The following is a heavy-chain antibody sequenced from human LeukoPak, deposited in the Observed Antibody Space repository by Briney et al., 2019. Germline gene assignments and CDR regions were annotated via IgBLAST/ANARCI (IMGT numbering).Heavy chain of an antibody. CDR1: GRSQSIDY. Sequence: PSETLSLTCTVSGRSQSIDYWGCVRQPPGEAREWVGYIYYTGITHYNPSLETRVTISVETYNNTISMKLQSLTAADNTAYYCARHDRQDSGHYHAHYWGQGTLVTVSS. CDR2: IYYTGIT. D-gene: IGHD3-3*01. J-gene: IGHJ4*02. V-gene: IGHV4-59*08. CDR3: ARHDRQDSGHYHAHY.